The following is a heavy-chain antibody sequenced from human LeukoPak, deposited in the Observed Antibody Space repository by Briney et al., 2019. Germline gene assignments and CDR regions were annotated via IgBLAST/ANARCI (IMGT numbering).Heavy chain of an antibody. J-gene: IGHJ4*02. CDR2: INPNSGGT. CDR1: GYTFTSYY. V-gene: IGHV1-2*06. Sequence: ASVKVSCKASGYTFTSYYMHWVRQAPGQGLEWMGRINPNSGGTNYAQKFQGRVTMTRDTSISTAYMELSRLGSDDTAVYYCARGGDIVVVPAALDYWGQGTLVTVSS. CDR3: ARGGDIVVVPAALDY. D-gene: IGHD2-2*01.